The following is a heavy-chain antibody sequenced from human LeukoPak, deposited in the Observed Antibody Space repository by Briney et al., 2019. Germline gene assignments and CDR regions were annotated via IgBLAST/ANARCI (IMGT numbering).Heavy chain of an antibody. V-gene: IGHV4-4*02. CDR1: GDSISSNNW. Sequence: PSETVSLTCAVSGDSISSNNWWSWVRQPPGKGLEWIGESYHSGSTNYNPSLKSRVTISVDKSKNQFSLKLNSVTAADTAVYYCTRAPPYGSGWSKGVLDYWGQGTLVTVSS. CDR2: SYHSGST. CDR3: TRAPPYGSGWSKGVLDY. D-gene: IGHD6-19*01. J-gene: IGHJ4*02.